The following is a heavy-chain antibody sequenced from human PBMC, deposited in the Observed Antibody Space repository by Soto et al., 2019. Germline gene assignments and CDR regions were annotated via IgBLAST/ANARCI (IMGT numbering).Heavy chain of an antibody. D-gene: IGHD4-4*01. CDR3: AKDMTTGISHYFDH. J-gene: IGHJ4*02. Sequence: PGGSLRLSCAASGVTFSSFAMSWVRQAPGKGLEWVSALTSSGGTTYYADSVKGRFSISRDNSKNTLYLHMNSLRAEDTAIYYCAKDMTTGISHYFDHWGQGTLVTVSS. CDR2: LTSSGGTT. CDR1: GVTFSSFA. V-gene: IGHV3-23*01.